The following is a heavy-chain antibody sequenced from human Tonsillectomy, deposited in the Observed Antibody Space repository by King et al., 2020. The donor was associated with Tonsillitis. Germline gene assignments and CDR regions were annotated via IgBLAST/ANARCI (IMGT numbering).Heavy chain of an antibody. Sequence: VQLVESGGGLVPPGGSLRLSCAASGFTFSGYWMHWGRQAPGKGLVWVSRINSDGDSTDYADSVKGRLTISRDNAKDTLFLQMNSLRAEDTAVYYCAKNWGLWFGGQGTLVTVSS. CDR2: INSDGDST. V-gene: IGHV3-74*01. CDR1: GFTFSGYW. D-gene: IGHD3-10*01. CDR3: AKNWGLWF. J-gene: IGHJ4*02.